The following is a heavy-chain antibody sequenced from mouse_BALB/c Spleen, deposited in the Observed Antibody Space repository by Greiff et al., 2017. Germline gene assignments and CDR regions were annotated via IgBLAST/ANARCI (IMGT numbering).Heavy chain of an antibody. J-gene: IGHJ4*01. CDR2: IYPGDGDT. V-gene: IGHV1-80*01. CDR3: ARRGDGNYAMDY. D-gene: IGHD2-1*01. Sequence: QVQLQQSGAELVRPGSSVKISCKASGYAFSSYWMNWVKQRPGQGLEWIGQIYPGDGDTNYNGKFKGKATLTADKSSSTAYMQLSSLTSEDSAVYFCARRGDGNYAMDYWGQGTSVTVSS. CDR1: GYAFSSYW.